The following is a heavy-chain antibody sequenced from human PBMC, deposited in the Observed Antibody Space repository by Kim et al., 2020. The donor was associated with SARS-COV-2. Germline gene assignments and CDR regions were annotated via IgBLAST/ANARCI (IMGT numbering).Heavy chain of an antibody. CDR2: IIPIFGTA. D-gene: IGHD2-21*02. CDR3: ARANAPTAPSEYCGGDCDFAPPGRFDY. V-gene: IGHV1-69*13. CDR1: GGTFSSYA. J-gene: IGHJ4*02. Sequence: SVKVSCKASGGTFSSYAISWVRQAPGQGLEWMGGIIPIFGTANYAQKFQGRVTITADESTSTAYMELSSLRSEDTAVYYCARANAPTAPSEYCGGDCDFAPPGRFDYWGQGTLVTVSS.